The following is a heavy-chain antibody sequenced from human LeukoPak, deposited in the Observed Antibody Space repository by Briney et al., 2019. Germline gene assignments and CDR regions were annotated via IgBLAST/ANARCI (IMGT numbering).Heavy chain of an antibody. Sequence: GGSLRLSCAASGFTFDDCAMHWVRQAPGKGLEWVSGISWNSGSIGYADSVKGRFTISRDNSKNTLYLQMNSLRAEDTAVYYCASPSRNFDWLLYYWGQGTLVTVSS. D-gene: IGHD3-9*01. V-gene: IGHV3-9*01. CDR1: GFTFDDCA. CDR2: ISWNSGSI. J-gene: IGHJ4*02. CDR3: ASPSRNFDWLLYY.